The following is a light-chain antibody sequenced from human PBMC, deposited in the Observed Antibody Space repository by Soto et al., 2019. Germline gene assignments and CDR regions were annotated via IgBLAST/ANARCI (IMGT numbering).Light chain of an antibody. CDR1: QTVSGSY. Sequence: NVLTQSPGTLSLSPGERATLSCRASQTVSGSYVAWYQQKPGQTPRLLIYGASSRATGIPGRFRGSGSGTEFTLTIDSLQAEDFAVYYCQQFHTWPVTFGGGIKVDIK. CDR2: GAS. CDR3: QQFHTWPVT. V-gene: IGKV3-20*01. J-gene: IGKJ4*01.